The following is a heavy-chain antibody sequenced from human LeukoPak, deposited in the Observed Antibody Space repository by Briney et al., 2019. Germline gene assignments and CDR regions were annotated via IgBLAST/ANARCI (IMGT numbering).Heavy chain of an antibody. V-gene: IGHV3-7*01. CDR2: IKQDGSEK. D-gene: IGHD1-26*01. CDR3: ARGRGSGSYFDY. J-gene: IGHJ4*02. Sequence: GGTLRLSCAASGFTFSSYWMSWVRQAPGKGLEWVANIKQDGSEKYYVGSVKGRFTISRDNAKNSLYLQMNSLRAEDTAVYYCARGRGSGSYFDYWGQGTLVTVSS. CDR1: GFTFSSYW.